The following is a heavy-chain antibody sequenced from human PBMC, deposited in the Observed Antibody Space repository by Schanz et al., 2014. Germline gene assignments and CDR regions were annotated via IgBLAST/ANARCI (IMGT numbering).Heavy chain of an antibody. V-gene: IGHV5-51*01. CDR1: GYSFTSYW. Sequence: GAEVRTPGESLRISCKASGYSFTSYWIGWVRQTPGRGLEWMGNIYPDDSDTTYSPTFQGQVTISVDKSINTAYLQWSGLKASDTAMYFCARRVLYYFDYWGPGTLVTVSS. CDR3: ARRVLYYFDY. J-gene: IGHJ4*02. CDR2: IYPDDSDT.